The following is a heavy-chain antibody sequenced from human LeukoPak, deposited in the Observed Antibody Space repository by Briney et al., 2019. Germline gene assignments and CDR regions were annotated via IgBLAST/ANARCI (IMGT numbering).Heavy chain of an antibody. J-gene: IGHJ4*02. D-gene: IGHD1-26*01. CDR1: GFTFSSYW. CDR2: IKQDGSEK. Sequence: AGGSLRLSCAASGFTFSSYWMSWVRQAPGKGLEWVANIKQDGSEKCYVDSVKGRFTISRDNAKNSLYLQMNSLRAEDTAVYYCATQYSGSYLVDYWGQGTLVTVSS. V-gene: IGHV3-7*01. CDR3: ATQYSGSYLVDY.